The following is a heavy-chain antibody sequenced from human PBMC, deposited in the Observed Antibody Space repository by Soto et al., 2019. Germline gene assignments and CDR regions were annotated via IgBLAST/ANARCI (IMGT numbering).Heavy chain of an antibody. CDR3: AKGLNLALAP. V-gene: IGHV3-23*01. J-gene: IGHJ5*02. CDR2: ISASGGTS. D-gene: IGHD5-12*01. CDR1: GLAFSTYA. Sequence: EVQLLESGGGLVQPGGSLRLSCAASGLAFSTYAMTWVRQTPEKGLSWVSTISASGGTSHYAESVKGRFTTSRDNSKNALYLQMDSLGLEDTAIYYCAKGLNLALAPWGQGTLVTVSS.